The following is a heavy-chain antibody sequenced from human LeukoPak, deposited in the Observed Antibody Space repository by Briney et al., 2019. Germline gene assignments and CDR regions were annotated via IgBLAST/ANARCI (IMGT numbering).Heavy chain of an antibody. V-gene: IGHV3-7*03. J-gene: IGHJ4*02. CDR3: AKDRLRFSY. CDR1: GFTFSSSW. D-gene: IGHD3-16*01. CDR2: IKEDGSEK. Sequence: GGSLGLSCAASGFTFSSSWMSWVRQAPGKGLEWVANIKEDGSEKYYVDSVKGRFTISRDNAKNSLSLQMSSLRAEDTAVYYCAKDRLRFSYWGQGTLVTVSS.